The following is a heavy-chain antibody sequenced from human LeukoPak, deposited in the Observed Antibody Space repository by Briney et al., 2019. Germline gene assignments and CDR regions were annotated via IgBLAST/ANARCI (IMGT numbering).Heavy chain of an antibody. CDR2: ISSSSSYI. V-gene: IGHV3-21*01. CDR1: GFTFSSYS. CDR3: ARGRDSSGYYPTPLGY. J-gene: IGHJ4*02. D-gene: IGHD3-22*01. Sequence: GGSLRLSCAASGFTFSSYSMNWVRQAPGKGLEWVSSISSSSSYIYYADSVKGRFTISRDNAKNSLYLQMNSLRAEDTAVYYCARGRDSSGYYPTPLGYWDQGTLVTVSS.